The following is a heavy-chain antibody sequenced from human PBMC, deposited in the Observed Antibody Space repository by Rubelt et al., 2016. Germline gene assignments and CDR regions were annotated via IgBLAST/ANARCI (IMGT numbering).Heavy chain of an antibody. CDR2: IDESGTYT. Sequence: GLEWVSSIDESGTYTYYADSVKGRFTISRDNSKNTLYLQINSLRAEDTAVYYCARKPEGFDYWGQGTLVIVSS. J-gene: IGHJ4*02. CDR3: ARKPEGFDY. V-gene: IGHV3-23*01. D-gene: IGHD1-14*01.